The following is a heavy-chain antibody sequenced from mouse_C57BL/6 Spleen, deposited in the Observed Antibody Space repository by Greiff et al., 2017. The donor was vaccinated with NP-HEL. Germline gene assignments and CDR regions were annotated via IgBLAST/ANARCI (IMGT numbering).Heavy chain of an antibody. J-gene: IGHJ3*01. Sequence: QVQLQQSGAELMKPGASVKLSCKATGYTFTGYWIEWVKQRPGHGLEWIGEILPGSGSTNYNEKFKGKATFTADTSSNTAYMQLSSLTTEDSAIYYCAREAFYYGYDERRPWFAYWGQGTLVTVSA. CDR3: AREAFYYGYDERRPWFAY. V-gene: IGHV1-9*01. CDR2: ILPGSGST. D-gene: IGHD2-2*01. CDR1: GYTFTGYW.